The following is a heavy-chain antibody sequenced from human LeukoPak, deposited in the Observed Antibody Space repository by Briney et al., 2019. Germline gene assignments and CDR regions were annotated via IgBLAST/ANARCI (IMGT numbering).Heavy chain of an antibody. CDR1: GFTFNNG. CDR2: IWYDGSNK. J-gene: IGHJ4*02. CDR3: ARDPPRGEYHFDY. Sequence: GRSLRLSCAASGFTFNNGMHWVRQAPGKGLEWVAVIWYDGSNKYYADSVKGRFTISRDNSNNTLYLQMNSLRADDTAVYYCARDPPRGEYHFDYWGQGTLVTVSS. D-gene: IGHD3-16*01. V-gene: IGHV3-33*01.